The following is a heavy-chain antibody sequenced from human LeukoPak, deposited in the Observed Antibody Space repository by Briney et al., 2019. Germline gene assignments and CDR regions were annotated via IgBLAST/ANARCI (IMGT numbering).Heavy chain of an antibody. CDR3: ARDPESALVAAFDY. CDR1: GFTFSSYS. Sequence: PGGSLRLSCAASGFTFSSYSMNWVRQAPGKGLEWVSYISGSSSTIYYADSVKGRFTISRDNAKNSLYLQMNSLRAEDTAVYYCARDPESALVAAFDYWGQGTLVTVSS. CDR2: ISGSSSTI. D-gene: IGHD2-15*01. V-gene: IGHV3-48*04. J-gene: IGHJ4*02.